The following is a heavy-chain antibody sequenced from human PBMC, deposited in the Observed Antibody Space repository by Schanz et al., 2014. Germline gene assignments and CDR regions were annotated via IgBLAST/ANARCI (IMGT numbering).Heavy chain of an antibody. D-gene: IGHD6-13*01. CDR2: ITYNGGTI. Sequence: EVHLLDSGGGLVQPGGSLRLSCAASGITFSSHSFNWVRQAPGKGLEWISYITYNGGTIYYADSVKGRFTISRDNAKNSLYLQMDSLRAEDTAVYYCAKSQGSSFDSWGQGTLVTVSS. J-gene: IGHJ4*02. CDR3: AKSQGSSFDS. CDR1: GITFSSHS. V-gene: IGHV3-48*01.